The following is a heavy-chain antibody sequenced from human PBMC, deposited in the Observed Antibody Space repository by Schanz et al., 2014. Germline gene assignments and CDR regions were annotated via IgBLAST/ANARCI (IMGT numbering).Heavy chain of an antibody. Sequence: QGQLVQSGAEVKKPGVSVKVSCKASGYTFTTYYIHWVRQAPGQGLEWMGRIIPILDKTNYAQKFQGRVTMTADKSTSTVYMEVSGLRSEDTAVYYCAKVDRTRYYAMDVWGQGTTVTVSS. CDR1: GYTFTTYY. J-gene: IGHJ6*02. CDR2: IIPILDKT. D-gene: IGHD3-9*01. V-gene: IGHV1-69*04. CDR3: AKVDRTRYYAMDV.